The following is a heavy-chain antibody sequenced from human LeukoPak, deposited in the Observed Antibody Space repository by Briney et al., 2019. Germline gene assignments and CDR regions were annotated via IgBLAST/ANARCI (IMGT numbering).Heavy chain of an antibody. CDR1: GFRFGRDW. CDR3: ATLDSTKSVL. D-gene: IGHD2-2*01. CDR2: VKQDGTEK. Sequence: GGSLRLTCVASGFRFGRDWISWVRQAPGKGLEWVACVKQDGTEKNYVVSVWGRFTVSVDNGKNSLYLQMNSLRAVDTAKYYCATLDSTKSVLWGRGTAVIVSS. V-gene: IGHV3-7*01. J-gene: IGHJ1*01.